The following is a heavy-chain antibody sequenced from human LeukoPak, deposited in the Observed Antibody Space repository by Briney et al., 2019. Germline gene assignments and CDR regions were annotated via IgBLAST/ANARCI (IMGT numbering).Heavy chain of an antibody. Sequence: PGGSLRLSCAASVFTFSSYEMNCVRQAPGKGLEWVSYISSSGSTIYYADSVKGRFTISRDNAKNSLYLKMNSLRAEDTAVYYCARDSIFFSSGWNVGPDWGQGTLVTVSS. J-gene: IGHJ4*02. D-gene: IGHD6-19*01. CDR2: ISSSGSTI. CDR3: ARDSIFFSSGWNVGPD. V-gene: IGHV3-48*03. CDR1: VFTFSSYE.